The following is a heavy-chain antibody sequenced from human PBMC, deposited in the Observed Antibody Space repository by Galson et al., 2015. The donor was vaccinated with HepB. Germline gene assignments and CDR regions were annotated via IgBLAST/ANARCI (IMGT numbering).Heavy chain of an antibody. D-gene: IGHD3-16*01. CDR1: GDSINRRSYF. CDR3: ARRMGGVAFDI. Sequence: ETLSLTCTVSGDSINRRSYFWAWIRQPPGKGLEWIGSVYYSGNTYYNPSLKSRVTISVDTSKNQFSLNLTSVIATDSAVYYCARRMGGVAFDIWGQGTIISVSS. J-gene: IGHJ3*02. V-gene: IGHV4-39*07. CDR2: VYYSGNT.